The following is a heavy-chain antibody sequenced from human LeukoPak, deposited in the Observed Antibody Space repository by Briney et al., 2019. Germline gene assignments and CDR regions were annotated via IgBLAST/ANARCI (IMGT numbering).Heavy chain of an antibody. D-gene: IGHD6-19*01. CDR2: IIPMFGTT. V-gene: IGHV1-69*01. CDR3: ASNSGIAVAGAFDI. CDR1: GGTFSSYA. J-gene: IGHJ3*02. Sequence: KVSCKASGGTFSSYAISWVRQAHGQGLEWMGGIIPMFGTTNYAQKLQGRVTITADESTRTAYMELSSLRSEDTAVYYCASNSGIAVAGAFDIWGQGTMVTVSS.